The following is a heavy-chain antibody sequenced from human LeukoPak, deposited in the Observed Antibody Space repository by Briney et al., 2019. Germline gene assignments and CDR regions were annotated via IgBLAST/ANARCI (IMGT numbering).Heavy chain of an antibody. V-gene: IGHV7-4-1*02. Sequence: ASVKVSCKASGYTFTSYPMNWVRQPPGQGLEWMGWINTDTGNPTYAQGFTGRFVFSLDTSVSTAYLQITSLKAEDTAVYYCARAGLTGSKVAFDVWGLGTMVTVSS. CDR2: INTDTGNP. J-gene: IGHJ3*01. D-gene: IGHD1-20*01. CDR3: ARAGLTGSKVAFDV. CDR1: GYTFTSYP.